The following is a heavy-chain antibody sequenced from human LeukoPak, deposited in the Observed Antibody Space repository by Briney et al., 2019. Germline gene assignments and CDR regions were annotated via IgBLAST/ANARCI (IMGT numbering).Heavy chain of an antibody. D-gene: IGHD5-24*01. Sequence: PGGSLRLSCAASGFTFSSYAMSWVRQAPGKGLEWVSAISGSSGSTYYADSVKGRFTISRDNSKNTLYLQMNSLRAEDTAVYYCAKEAGDGYNFVFKYYYGMDVWGQGTTVTVSS. J-gene: IGHJ6*02. CDR1: GFTFSSYA. CDR3: AKEAGDGYNFVFKYYYGMDV. CDR2: ISGSSGST. V-gene: IGHV3-23*01.